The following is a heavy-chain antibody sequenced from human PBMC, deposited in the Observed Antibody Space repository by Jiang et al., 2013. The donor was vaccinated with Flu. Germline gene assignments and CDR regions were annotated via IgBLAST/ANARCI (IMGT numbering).Heavy chain of an antibody. CDR3: AKHWGH. Sequence: LLESGGDLVQPGGSLRLSCAASGFTFSSYDMSWVRQAPGKGLEWVSSISTSGDSTFYAESVRGRFAISRDNSKSTLSLQMNSLRVEDTAVYYCAKHWGHWGQGTLVTVSS. D-gene: IGHD3-16*01. J-gene: IGHJ4*02. CDR2: ISTSGDST. V-gene: IGHV3-23*01. CDR1: GFTFSSYD.